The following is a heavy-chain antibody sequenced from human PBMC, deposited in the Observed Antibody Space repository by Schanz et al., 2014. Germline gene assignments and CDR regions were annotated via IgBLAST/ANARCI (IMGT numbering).Heavy chain of an antibody. CDR2: MNESHSTI. J-gene: IGHJ6*02. CDR3: LAPDYGMDV. CDR1: GFSFSSYA. Sequence: VQLVESGGGVVQPGGSLRLSCAASGFSFSSYAMGWVRQARGKGLEWVSAMNESHSTIYYADSVRGRFTISRDNAENTLFLQMNSLRAEDTAVYYCLAPDYGMDVWGQGTTVTVSS. V-gene: IGHV3-23*04.